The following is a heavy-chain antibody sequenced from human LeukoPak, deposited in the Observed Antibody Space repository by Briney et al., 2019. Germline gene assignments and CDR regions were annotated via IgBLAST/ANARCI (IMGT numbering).Heavy chain of an antibody. V-gene: IGHV1-2*06. D-gene: IGHD2-2*01. CDR1: GYTFTGYY. J-gene: IGHJ5*02. CDR3: ASARSGVVPAATNLYNWFDP. CDR2: INPNSGGT. Sequence: ASVKVSCKASGYTFTGYYMYWVRQAPGQGLEWMGRINPNSGGTNYAQKFQGRVTMTRDTSISTAYMELSRLRSDDTAVYYCASARSGVVPAATNLYNWFDPWGQGTLVTVSS.